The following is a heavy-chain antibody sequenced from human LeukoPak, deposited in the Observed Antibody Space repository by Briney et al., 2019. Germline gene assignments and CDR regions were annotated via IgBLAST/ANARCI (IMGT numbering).Heavy chain of an antibody. Sequence: SETLSLTCTVSGGSISSYYWSWIRQPPGKGLEWIGYIYYSGSTNYNPSLKSRVTISVDTSKNQFSLKLSSVTAADTAVYYCARYYVWGSYRSFVAFDIWGQGTMVTVSS. CDR2: IYYSGST. CDR1: GGSISSYY. J-gene: IGHJ3*02. D-gene: IGHD3-16*02. V-gene: IGHV4-59*01. CDR3: ARYYVWGSYRSFVAFDI.